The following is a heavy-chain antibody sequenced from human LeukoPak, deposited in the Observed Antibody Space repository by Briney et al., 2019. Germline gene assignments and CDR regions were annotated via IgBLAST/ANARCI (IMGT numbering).Heavy chain of an antibody. V-gene: IGHV3-9*01. CDR2: ISWNSASV. CDR1: GFTFDDYG. J-gene: IGHJ4*02. Sequence: GGSLRLSCEASGFTFDDYGMLWVRQAPGKGLEWVSTISWNSASVDYVDSVKGRFTISRDNAKNSLYLQMNSLRAEDTALYYCARVDDSSCYYYAAFDYWGQGNLVTVSS. D-gene: IGHD3-22*01. CDR3: ARVDDSSCYYYAAFDY.